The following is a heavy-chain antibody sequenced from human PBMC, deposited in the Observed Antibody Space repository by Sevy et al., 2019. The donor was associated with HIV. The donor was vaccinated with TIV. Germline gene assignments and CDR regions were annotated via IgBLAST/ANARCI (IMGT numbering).Heavy chain of an antibody. J-gene: IGHJ6*03. CDR1: GFTFSSYW. CDR2: INSDGSST. CDR3: ARRNYYYYMDV. V-gene: IGHV3-74*01. Sequence: GGSLRLSCAASGFTFSSYWMHWVRQAPGKGLVWVSRINSDGSSTSYADSVKGRLTISRDNAKNTLYLQMNSLRAEDTAVYYCARRNYYYYMDVWGKGTTVTVSS.